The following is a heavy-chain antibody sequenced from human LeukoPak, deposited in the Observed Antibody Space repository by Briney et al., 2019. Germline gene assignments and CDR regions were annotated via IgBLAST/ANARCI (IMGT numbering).Heavy chain of an antibody. Sequence: GASVKVSCTASGDTFTSYAISWGRQAPGQGLEWMGRIIPIFGTANYAQKFQGRVTITTDESTSTAYMELSSLRSEDTAVYYCARGYSSGWYGFWGQGTLVTVSS. CDR1: GDTFTSYA. D-gene: IGHD6-19*01. J-gene: IGHJ4*02. V-gene: IGHV1-69*05. CDR2: IIPIFGTA. CDR3: ARGYSSGWYGF.